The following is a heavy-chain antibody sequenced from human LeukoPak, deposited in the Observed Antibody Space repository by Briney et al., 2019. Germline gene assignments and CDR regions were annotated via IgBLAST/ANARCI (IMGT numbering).Heavy chain of an antibody. V-gene: IGHV1-2*02. D-gene: IGHD3-16*01. CDR3: ARTTDYVWGSPHMYYFDY. J-gene: IGHJ4*02. CDR2: INPDSGGT. CDR1: GYTFTGYY. Sequence: ASVKVSCKASGYTFTGYYMHWVRQAPGQGLEWMGWINPDSGGTNYAQKFQGRVTMTRDTSISTAYMELSRLRSDDTAVYYCARTTDYVWGSPHMYYFDYWGQGTLVTVSS.